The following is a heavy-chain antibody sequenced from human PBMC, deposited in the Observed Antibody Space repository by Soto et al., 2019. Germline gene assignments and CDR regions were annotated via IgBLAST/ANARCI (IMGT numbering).Heavy chain of an antibody. D-gene: IGHD3-10*01. CDR3: ANGRATYGLLTHDY. J-gene: IGHJ4*02. CDR1: AFSFRNYA. Sequence: PGGSLRLSCAPSAFSFRNYAMSWVRQAPGKGLEWISTLTGSSSNIYYADSVKGRFAISRDNSRNTLYLQMNSLTAEDTAVYYCANGRATYGLLTHDYWGQGTPGHRLL. CDR2: LTGSSSNI. V-gene: IGHV3-23*01.